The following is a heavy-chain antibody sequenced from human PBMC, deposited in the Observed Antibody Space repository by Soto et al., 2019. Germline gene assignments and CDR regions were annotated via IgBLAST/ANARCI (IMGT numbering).Heavy chain of an antibody. CDR1: GGSFSGYY. V-gene: IGHV4-34*01. CDR3: ARGGRSGYNNWFDP. Sequence: SETLSLTCAVYGGSFSGYYWSWIRQPPGKGLEWIGEINHSGSTNYNPSLKSRVTISVDTSKNQFSLKLSSVTAADTAVYYCARGGRSGYNNWFDPWGQGTLVTVSS. D-gene: IGHD3-22*01. CDR2: INHSGST. J-gene: IGHJ5*02.